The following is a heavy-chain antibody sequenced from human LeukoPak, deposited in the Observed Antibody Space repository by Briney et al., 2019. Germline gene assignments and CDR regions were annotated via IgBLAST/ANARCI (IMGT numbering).Heavy chain of an antibody. J-gene: IGHJ2*01. V-gene: IGHV3-53*01. CDR3: ARVRRRYCSGGSCSTYWYFDL. CDR1: GFTVSSNY. D-gene: IGHD2-15*01. Sequence: GGSLRLSCAASGFTVSSNYMSWVRQAPGKGLEWVSVIYSGGSTHYADSVKGRFTISRDNAKNSLYLQMNSLRAEDTAVYYCARVRRRYCSGGSCSTYWYFDLWGRGTLVTVSS. CDR2: IYSGGST.